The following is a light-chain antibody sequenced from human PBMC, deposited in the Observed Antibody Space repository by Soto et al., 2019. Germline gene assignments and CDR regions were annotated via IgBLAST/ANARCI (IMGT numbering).Light chain of an antibody. J-gene: IGLJ2*01. Sequence: QSALTQPPSASGSPGQSVTISCTGTSSDVGGYNYVSWYQQHPGKAPKLMIYEVSKRPSGVPDRFSGSKSGNTASLTVSGHQAEDEADSYCSSYAGSNNLVFGGGTTLTVL. CDR3: SSYAGSNNLV. CDR1: SSDVGGYNY. CDR2: EVS. V-gene: IGLV2-8*01.